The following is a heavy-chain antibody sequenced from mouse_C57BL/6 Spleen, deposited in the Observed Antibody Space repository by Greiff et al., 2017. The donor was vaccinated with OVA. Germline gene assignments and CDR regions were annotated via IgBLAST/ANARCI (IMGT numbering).Heavy chain of an antibody. CDR3: ARRDYYGSSDGCAY. J-gene: IGHJ3*01. V-gene: IGHV5-6*01. CDR2: ISSGGSYT. CDR1: GFTFSSYG. Sequence: EVQLKESGGDLVKPGGSLKLSCAASGFTFSSYGMSWVRPTPDKRLEWVATISSGGSYTYYPDSVTGRFTISRDNAKNTLYLQMSSLKSEDTAMYYCARRDYYGSSDGCAYWGQGTLVTVAA. D-gene: IGHD1-1*01.